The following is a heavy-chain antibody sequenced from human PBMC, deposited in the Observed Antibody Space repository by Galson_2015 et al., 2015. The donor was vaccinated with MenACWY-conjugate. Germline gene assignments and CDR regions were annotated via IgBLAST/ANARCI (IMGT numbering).Heavy chain of an antibody. V-gene: IGHV3-74*01. Sequence: SLRLSCAASGFTFSSYWMHWVRQGPGKGLVWVSRINSDGSSARYADSVKGRFTISRDNAKNTLYLQMNSLRAEDTAVYYCARTASDSSGYYHFDNWGQGTLVTVSS. CDR3: ARTASDSSGYYHFDN. J-gene: IGHJ4*02. CDR2: INSDGSSA. D-gene: IGHD3-22*01. CDR1: GFTFSSYW.